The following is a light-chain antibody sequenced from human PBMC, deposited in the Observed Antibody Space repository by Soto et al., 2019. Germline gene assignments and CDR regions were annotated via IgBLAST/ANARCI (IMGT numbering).Light chain of an antibody. CDR2: GAS. V-gene: IGKV3D-20*02. J-gene: IGKJ1*01. Sequence: EIVLTQSPGTLSLSPGERATLSCRASQSVSSNYLAWYQQKPGQAPRLLIYGASTRATGIPDRFSGSGSGTDFTLTISSLEPEDFAVYYCQQRSIWPWTFGQGTKVDI. CDR1: QSVSSNY. CDR3: QQRSIWPWT.